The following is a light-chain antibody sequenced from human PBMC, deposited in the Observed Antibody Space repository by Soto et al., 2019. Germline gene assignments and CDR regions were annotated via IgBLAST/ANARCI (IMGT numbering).Light chain of an antibody. CDR2: DVS. J-gene: IGLJ1*01. CDR3: SSYTSSTPRV. Sequence: QSALTQPASVSGSPGQSITISCTGTSSDVGDYNYVYWYQEHPGKAPKLMIYDVSNRPSGVSNRFSGSKSGSTASLTISGLQAEDEADYYCSSYTSSTPRVFGTGTKLTVL. CDR1: SSDVGDYNY. V-gene: IGLV2-14*01.